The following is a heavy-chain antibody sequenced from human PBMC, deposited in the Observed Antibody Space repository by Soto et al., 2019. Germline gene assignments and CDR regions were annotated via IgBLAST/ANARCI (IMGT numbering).Heavy chain of an antibody. J-gene: IGHJ4*02. D-gene: IGHD3-9*01. Sequence: QVQLVESGGGVVQPGRSLRLSCAASGFTFSNYGMHWVRQAPGKGLEWVAVISFDGNTKYYGDSVNGRFIVSRDNSKNILYVQMNSLRPEDTAVYYCVKSKDLTGNDFKFDHWGQGTRVTVSS. CDR2: ISFDGNTK. V-gene: IGHV3-30*18. CDR1: GFTFSNYG. CDR3: VKSKDLTGNDFKFDH.